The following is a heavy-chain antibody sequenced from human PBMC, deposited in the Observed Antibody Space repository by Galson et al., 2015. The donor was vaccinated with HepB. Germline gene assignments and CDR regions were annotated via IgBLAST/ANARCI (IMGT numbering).Heavy chain of an antibody. Sequence: QSGAEVKKPGESLRISCKGSGYSFTSYWISWVRQMPGKGLEWMGRIDPSDSYTNYSPSFQGHVTISADKSISTAYLQWSSLKASDTAMYYCARHEELYYYGSGSGMDVWGQGTTVTVSS. CDR1: GYSFTSYW. CDR3: ARHEELYYYGSGSGMDV. J-gene: IGHJ6*02. D-gene: IGHD3-10*01. V-gene: IGHV5-10-1*01. CDR2: IDPSDSYT.